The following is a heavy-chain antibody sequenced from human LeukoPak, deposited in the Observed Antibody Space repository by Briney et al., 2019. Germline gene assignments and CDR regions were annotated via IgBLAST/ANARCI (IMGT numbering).Heavy chain of an antibody. CDR2: IYGGGNT. CDR1: GFTVSGNY. V-gene: IGHV3-66*01. CDR3: AGPSDRARNWYFDL. J-gene: IGHJ2*01. D-gene: IGHD3-22*01. Sequence: GGSLRLSCAASGFTVSGNYMSSFRQDPGKGLEWVSVIYGGGNTADAVSVRGRFTITRDNSKNTLYLQINSLRADDTAVYYCAGPSDRARNWYFDLWGRGTLVTVSS.